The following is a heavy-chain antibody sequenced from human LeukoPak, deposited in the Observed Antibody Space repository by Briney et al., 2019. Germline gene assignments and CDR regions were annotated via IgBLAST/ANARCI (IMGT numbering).Heavy chain of an antibody. Sequence: SETLSLTCTVSGGSFSSYYWSWIRQPPGKGLEWIGYIYYSGSTNYNPSLKSRVTISVDTSKNKFSLKLSSVTAADTAVYYCARVRPLRFLEWLPTEQVFWFDPWGQGTLVTVSS. CDR2: IYYSGST. CDR1: GGSFSSYY. D-gene: IGHD3-3*01. V-gene: IGHV4-59*01. J-gene: IGHJ5*02. CDR3: ARVRPLRFLEWLPTEQVFWFDP.